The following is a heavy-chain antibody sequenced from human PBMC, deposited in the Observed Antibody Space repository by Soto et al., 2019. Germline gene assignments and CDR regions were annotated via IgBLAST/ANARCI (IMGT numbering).Heavy chain of an antibody. CDR1: GFTFSSYS. CDR3: VVGATH. CDR2: INSDGSST. V-gene: IGHV3-74*02. Sequence: EVQLVESGGGLVKPGGSLRLSCAASGFTFSSYSMNWVRQAPGKGLEWVSRINSDGSSTSYADSVKGRFTISRDNAKNTLYLQMNSLRAEDTAVYYCVVGATHWGQGTLVTVSS. J-gene: IGHJ4*02. D-gene: IGHD1-26*01.